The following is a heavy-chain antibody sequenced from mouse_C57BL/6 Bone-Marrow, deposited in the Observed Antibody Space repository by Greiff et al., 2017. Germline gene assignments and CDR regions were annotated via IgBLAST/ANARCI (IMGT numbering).Heavy chain of an antibody. J-gene: IGHJ1*03. CDR2: IDPSDSYT. Sequence: QVQLQQPGAELVMPGASVKLSCKASGYTFTSYWMHWVKQRPGQGLEWIGEIDPSDSYTNYNQKFKGKSTLTVDKSSCTAYMQLSSLTSEDSAVYYCATEFYYYGSSYWYCDVWGTGTTGTVSS. V-gene: IGHV1-69*01. CDR1: GYTFTSYW. D-gene: IGHD1-1*01. CDR3: ATEFYYYGSSYWYCDV.